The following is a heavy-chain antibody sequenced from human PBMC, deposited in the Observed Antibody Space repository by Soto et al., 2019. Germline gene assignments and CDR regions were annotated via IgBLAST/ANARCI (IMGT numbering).Heavy chain of an antibody. CDR1: GFTFSDYY. V-gene: IGHV3-11*05. CDR2: ISGSETYT. Sequence: QVQLVESGGGLVKSGGSLRLSCVASGFTFSDYYMSWIRQAPGKGLEWVSYISGSETYTDYADSVKGRFTVSRDNANNSLYLQMNSLRADDTAVYYCARDLTPSTVTPGFAFWGQGTLDTVSS. J-gene: IGHJ4*02. CDR3: ARDLTPSTVTPGFAF. D-gene: IGHD4-17*01.